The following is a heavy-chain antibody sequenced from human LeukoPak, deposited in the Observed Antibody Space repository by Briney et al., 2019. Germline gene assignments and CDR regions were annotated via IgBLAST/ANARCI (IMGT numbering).Heavy chain of an antibody. CDR2: MNPNSGNS. D-gene: IGHD6-13*01. CDR3: ARGYSSSWYSPVLSDP. Sequence: VASVKVSCKASGYTFTSYDISWVRQATGQGLEWMGWMNPNSGNSGYAQKFQGRVTMTRNTSISTAYMELSSLRSEDTAVYYCARGYSSSWYSPVLSDPWGQVTLVTVSS. J-gene: IGHJ5*02. CDR1: GYTFTSYD. V-gene: IGHV1-8*01.